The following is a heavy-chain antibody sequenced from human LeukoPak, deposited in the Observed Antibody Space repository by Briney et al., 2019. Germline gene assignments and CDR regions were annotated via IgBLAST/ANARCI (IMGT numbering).Heavy chain of an antibody. CDR3: ARANDILTGYSNWSDP. D-gene: IGHD3-9*01. CDR1: GDSVSSNSAA. CDR2: TYYRSKWYN. Sequence: SQTLSLTCAISGDSVSSNSAAWNWIRQSPSRGLEWLGRTYYRSKWYNDYAVSVKSRITINPDTSKNQFSLQLNSVTPEDTAVYYCARANDILTGYSNWSDPWGQGTLVTVSS. V-gene: IGHV6-1*01. J-gene: IGHJ5*02.